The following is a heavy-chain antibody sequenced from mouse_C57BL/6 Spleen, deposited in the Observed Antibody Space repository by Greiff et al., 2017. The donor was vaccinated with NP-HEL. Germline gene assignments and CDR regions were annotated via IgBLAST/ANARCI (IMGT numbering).Heavy chain of an antibody. V-gene: IGHV5-6*01. J-gene: IGHJ4*01. CDR2: LSSGGSYT. D-gene: IGHD3-1*01. Sequence: EVHLVESGGDLVKPGGSLKLSCAASGFTFSSYGMSWVRQTPDKRLEWVATLSSGGSYTYYPDSVKGRFTISRDNAKNTLYLQMSSLKSEDTAMYYCARQGGYLYAMDYWGQGTSVTVSS. CDR1: GFTFSSYG. CDR3: ARQGGYLYAMDY.